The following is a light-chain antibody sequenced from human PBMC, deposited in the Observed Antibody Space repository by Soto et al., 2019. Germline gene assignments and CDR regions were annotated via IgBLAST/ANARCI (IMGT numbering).Light chain of an antibody. CDR3: QHLHNYPPT. J-gene: IGKJ4*01. V-gene: IGKV1-9*01. CDR2: DAS. Sequence: DIQVTQSPSFMSASVGDRVTITCRASQGISRDLAWYQQKPGKAPNLLIYDASTLQSGVPSRFSASGSGTEFTLTISSLQAEHFATYYCQHLHNYPPTFGGGTKVEIK. CDR1: QGISRD.